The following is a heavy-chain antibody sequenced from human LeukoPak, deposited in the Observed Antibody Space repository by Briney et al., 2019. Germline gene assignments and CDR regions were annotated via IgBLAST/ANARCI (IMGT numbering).Heavy chain of an antibody. J-gene: IGHJ1*01. D-gene: IGHD3-10*01. Sequence: ASVKVSCMVSGYTLTELSMHWVRQAPGQGLEWMGWMNPNSGNTGYAQKFQGRVTMTRNTSISTAYMELSSLRSEDTAVYYCARGSLLWFGEFPLFGNWGQGTLVTVSS. V-gene: IGHV1-8*01. CDR3: ARGSLLWFGEFPLFGN. CDR2: MNPNSGNT. CDR1: GYTLTELS.